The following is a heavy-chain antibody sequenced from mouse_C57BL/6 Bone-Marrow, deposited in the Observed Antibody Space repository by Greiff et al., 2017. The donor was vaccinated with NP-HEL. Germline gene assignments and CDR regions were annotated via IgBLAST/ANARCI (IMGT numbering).Heavy chain of an antibody. V-gene: IGHV5-4*01. CDR2: ISDGGSYT. CDR3: ARRGYDAAWFAY. D-gene: IGHD2-2*01. CDR1: GFTFSSYA. Sequence: EVQLVESGGGLVKPGGSLKLSCAASGFTFSSYAMSWVRQTPEKRLEWVATISDGGSYTYYPDNVKGRFTISRDNAKNNLYLQMSHLKSEDTAMYYCARRGYDAAWFAYWGQGTLVTVSA. J-gene: IGHJ3*01.